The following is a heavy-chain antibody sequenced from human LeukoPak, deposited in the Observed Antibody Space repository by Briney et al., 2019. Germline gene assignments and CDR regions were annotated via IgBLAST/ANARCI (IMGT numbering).Heavy chain of an antibody. CDR3: ARGSSSSHYYYYYYMDV. CDR1: GFTVSSNY. J-gene: IGHJ6*03. D-gene: IGHD6-6*01. V-gene: IGHV3-66*02. Sequence: PGGSLRLSCAASGFTVSSNYMSWVRQAPGKGLEWVSVIYSGGSTYYADSVKGRFTISRDNSKNTLYLQVNSLRAEDTAVYYCARGSSSSHYYYYYYMDVWGKGTTVTVSS. CDR2: IYSGGST.